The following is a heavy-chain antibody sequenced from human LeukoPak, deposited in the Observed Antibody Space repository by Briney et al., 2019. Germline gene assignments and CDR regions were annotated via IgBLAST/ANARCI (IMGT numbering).Heavy chain of an antibody. CDR1: GGSFSGYY. D-gene: IGHD3-16*02. CDR2: INHSGST. V-gene: IGHV4-34*01. Sequence: SETLSLTCALYGGSFSGYYWSSIRQPPGKGLEWIGEINHSGSTNYKPSLKSRVTISVDTSKNQFSLKLSSVTAADTAVYYCARGKELLGGYRRPRAFDIWGQGTMVTVSS. J-gene: IGHJ3*02. CDR3: ARGKELLGGYRRPRAFDI.